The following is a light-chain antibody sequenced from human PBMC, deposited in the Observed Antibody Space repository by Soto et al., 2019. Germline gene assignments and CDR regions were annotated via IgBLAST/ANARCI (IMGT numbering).Light chain of an antibody. CDR3: TSYRGSSTLDYV. Sequence: QSVLTQPASVSGSPGQSITISCTGTNSDVGAYNYVSWYQQHPGKAPKLILYEVNNRPSGVSNRFSGSKSGNTASLTISGRQAEDEADYYCTSYRGSSTLDYVFGTGTKLTVL. CDR1: NSDVGAYNY. V-gene: IGLV2-14*01. CDR2: EVN. J-gene: IGLJ1*01.